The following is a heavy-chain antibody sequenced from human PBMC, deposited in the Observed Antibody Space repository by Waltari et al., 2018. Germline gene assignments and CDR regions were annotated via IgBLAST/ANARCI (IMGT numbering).Heavy chain of an antibody. CDR2: IDPNSGDT. CDR1: GYTFSGHH. V-gene: IGHV1-2*02. Sequence: QVQLVQSGAEVKKPGASVKVSCKASGYTFSGHHMHWERQAPGQGLEWMGWIDPNSGDTNYAQKFQGRVTLTRDRSISTAYLELSRLRSDDTAIYYCARWTFYYESDWVDPWGQGTLVTVSS. J-gene: IGHJ5*02. CDR3: ARWTFYYESDWVDP. D-gene: IGHD3-22*01.